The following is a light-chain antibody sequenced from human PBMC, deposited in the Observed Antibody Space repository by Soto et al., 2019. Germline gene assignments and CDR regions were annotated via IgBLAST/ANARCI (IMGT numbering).Light chain of an antibody. V-gene: IGKV3-20*01. CDR2: AAS. J-gene: IGKJ1*01. CDR3: QQYGSPPWA. Sequence: IVLTQSPGTLSLSPGERATLSCRASQSVGSNFLAWYQQKRGQAPRILIYAASNRASGIPDRLSGSGSGSAFPLTISRLEPEEFAVYYCQQYGSPPWAFGQGTRVEI. CDR1: QSVGSNF.